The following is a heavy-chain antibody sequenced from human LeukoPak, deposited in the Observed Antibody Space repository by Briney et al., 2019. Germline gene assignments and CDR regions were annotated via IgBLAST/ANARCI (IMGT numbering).Heavy chain of an antibody. Sequence: GGSLRLSCAASGSTFSTYDMHWVRQGIGKGLEWVSAIGTVGDTYYPGSVKGRFTISREDAKNSLYLQMNSLRAGDTAVYYCARQRETAVAGTGFDYWGQGTLVTVSS. V-gene: IGHV3-13*01. J-gene: IGHJ4*02. CDR2: IGTVGDT. CDR1: GSTFSTYD. D-gene: IGHD6-19*01. CDR3: ARQRETAVAGTGFDY.